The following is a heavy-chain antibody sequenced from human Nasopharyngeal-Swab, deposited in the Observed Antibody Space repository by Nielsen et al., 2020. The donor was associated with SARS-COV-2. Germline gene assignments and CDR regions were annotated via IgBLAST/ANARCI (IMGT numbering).Heavy chain of an antibody. CDR3: AADSGYYDSSGYVFDY. D-gene: IGHD3-22*01. J-gene: IGHJ4*02. CDR2: IVVGSGNT. V-gene: IGHV1-58*01. CDR1: GFTFTSSA. Sequence: SVKVSCKASGFTFTSSAVQWVRQARGQRLEWIGWIVVGSGNTNYAQKFQERVTITRDMSTSTAYMELSSLRSEETAVYYCAADSGYYDSSGYVFDYWGQGTLVTVSS.